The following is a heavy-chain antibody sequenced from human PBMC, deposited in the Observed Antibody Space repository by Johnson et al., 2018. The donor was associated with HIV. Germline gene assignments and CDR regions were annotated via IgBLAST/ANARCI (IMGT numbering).Heavy chain of an antibody. CDR2: ISYDGINK. J-gene: IGHJ3*02. CDR1: GFTFSSYA. V-gene: IGHV3-30-3*01. D-gene: IGHD6-19*01. Sequence: QVQLVESGGGLVKPGRSLRLSCAASGFTFSSYAMHWVRQAPGKGLEWVAVISYDGINKYYADSVKGRFTISRDTSKNTLYLQMNSLRAEDTAVYYCAKDPGRQWLVMCAFDIWGQGTMVTVSS. CDR3: AKDPGRQWLVMCAFDI.